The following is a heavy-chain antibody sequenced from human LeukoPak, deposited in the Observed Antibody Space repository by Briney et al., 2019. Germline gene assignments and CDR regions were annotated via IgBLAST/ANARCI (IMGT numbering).Heavy chain of an antibody. CDR1: GYIFTAYY. Sequence: ASVKVSCKASGYIFTAYYIHWLRQAPGQGLEWMGWINPNSGGTNYAQKFQGRVTMTRDTSISTAYMELSRLRSDDTAVYYCARLDSVVAATPFDYWGQGTLVTVSS. J-gene: IGHJ4*02. CDR3: ARLDSVVAATPFDY. CDR2: INPNSGGT. D-gene: IGHD2-15*01. V-gene: IGHV1-2*02.